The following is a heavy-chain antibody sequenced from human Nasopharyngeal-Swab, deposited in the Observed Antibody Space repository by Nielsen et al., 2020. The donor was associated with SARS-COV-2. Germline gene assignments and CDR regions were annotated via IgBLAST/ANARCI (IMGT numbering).Heavy chain of an antibody. Sequence: GESLKISCAASGFTFSSYAMSWVRQAPGKGLEWVSAISGSGGSTYYADSVKGRFTISRDNSKNTLYLQMNSLRAEDTAVYYCARKNYYDSSVYYLVHFYYYYYGMDVWGQGTTVTVSS. CDR3: ARKNYYDSSVYYLVHFYYYYYGMDV. CDR1: GFTFSSYA. D-gene: IGHD3-22*01. CDR2: ISGSGGST. V-gene: IGHV3-23*01. J-gene: IGHJ6*02.